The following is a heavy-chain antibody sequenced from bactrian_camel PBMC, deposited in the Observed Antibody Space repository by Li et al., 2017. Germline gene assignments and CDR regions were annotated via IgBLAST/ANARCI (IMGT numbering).Heavy chain of an antibody. CDR1: GFTFSNYA. J-gene: IGHJ4*01. CDR3: AAGTLTTGWEYNY. D-gene: IGHD5*01. V-gene: IGHV3S10*01. CDR2: ILSDGTT. Sequence: VQLVESGGGLVQPGGSLRLSCVISGFTFSNYAMTWVRQAPGKGLEWVSAILSDGTTYYADSVKGRFTISRDNAKNMLYLQMNSLKTEDTAVYYCAAGTLTTGWEYNYWGQGTQVTVS.